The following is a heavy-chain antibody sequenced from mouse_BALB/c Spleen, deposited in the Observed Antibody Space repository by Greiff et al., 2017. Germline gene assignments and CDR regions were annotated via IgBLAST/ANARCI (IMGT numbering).Heavy chain of an antibody. J-gene: IGHJ3*01. CDR2: ISYSGST. CDR3: ARGLGYIGGFAY. D-gene: IGHD2-2*01. CDR1: GYSITSDYA. Sequence: VQLKESGPGLVKPSQSLSLTCTVTGYSITSDYAWNWIRQFPGNKLEWMGYISYSGSTSYNPSLKSRISITRDTSKNQFFLQLNSVTTEDTATYYCARGLGYIGGFAYWGQGTLVTVSA. V-gene: IGHV3-2*02.